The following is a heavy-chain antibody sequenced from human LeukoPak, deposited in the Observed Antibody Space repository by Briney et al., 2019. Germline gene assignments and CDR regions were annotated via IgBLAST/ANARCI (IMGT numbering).Heavy chain of an antibody. CDR3: ARNGVLRYFDWLKGWFDA. D-gene: IGHD3-9*01. CDR2: ISGDGGSK. J-gene: IGHJ5*02. V-gene: IGHV3-43*02. Sequence: GGSLRLSCAASGFTFDDYAMHWVRQAPGKSLEWVSLISGDGGSKYYADSVKGRFTISRDNSKNSLYLQMNSLRTEDTALYYCARNGVLRYFDWLKGWFDAWGQGTLVTVSS. CDR1: GFTFDDYA.